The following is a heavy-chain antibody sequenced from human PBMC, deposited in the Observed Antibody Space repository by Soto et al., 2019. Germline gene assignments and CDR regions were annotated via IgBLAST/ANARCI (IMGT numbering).Heavy chain of an antibody. CDR2: ISGSGGST. CDR1: EFTFSSFA. CDR3: AKKALGSGSTYYFDY. J-gene: IGHJ4*02. Sequence: GGSLRLSCAASEFTFSSFAMSWVRQAPGKGLEWVSGISGSGGSTYYADSVKGRFTISRDNSKNTLYLQMNSLRAEDTALYYCAKKALGSGSTYYFDYWGQGTLVTVSS. D-gene: IGHD3-10*02. V-gene: IGHV3-23*01.